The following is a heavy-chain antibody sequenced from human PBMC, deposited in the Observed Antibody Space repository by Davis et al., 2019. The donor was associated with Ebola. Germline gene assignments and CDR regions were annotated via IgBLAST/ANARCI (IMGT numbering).Heavy chain of an antibody. V-gene: IGHV4-39*07. J-gene: IGHJ5*02. CDR3: ARDPAGVVPAAIGFHWFDP. CDR2: IYYSGST. D-gene: IGHD2-2*01. CDR1: GGSISSSSYY. Sequence: SETLSLTCTVSGGSISSSSYYWGWIRQPPGKGLAWIGSIYYSGSTYYNPSLKSRVTISVDKSKNQFSLKLSSVTAADTAVYYCARDPAGVVPAAIGFHWFDPWGQGTLVTVSS.